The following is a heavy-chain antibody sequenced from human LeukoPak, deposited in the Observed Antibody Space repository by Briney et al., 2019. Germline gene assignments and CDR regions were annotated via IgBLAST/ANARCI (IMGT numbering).Heavy chain of an antibody. J-gene: IGHJ4*02. CDR3: AKDPGYSSGVDY. D-gene: IGHD6-19*01. CDR2: ISYDGNNN. V-gene: IGHV3-30*18. CDR1: GFTFSSYG. Sequence: GGSLRLSCAASGFTFSSYGMHWVRLAPGKGLEWVAVISYDGNNNYYADSVKGRFTISRDNSKNTMYLQMNSLRAEDTAVYYCAKDPGYSSGVDYWGQGTLVTVSS.